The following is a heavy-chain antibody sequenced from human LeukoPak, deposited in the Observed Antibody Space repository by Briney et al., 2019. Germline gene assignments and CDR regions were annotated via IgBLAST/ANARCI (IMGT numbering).Heavy chain of an antibody. V-gene: IGHV3-11*04. CDR2: ISSSGSTI. CDR1: GFTFSDYY. CDR3: ARDRSSGRAFDI. Sequence: GGSLRVSCAASGFTFSDYYMSGIRQAPGKGLEWVSYISSSGSTIYYADSVKGRFTISRDNAKNSLYLQMNSLRAEDTAVYYCARDRSSGRAFDIWGQGTMVTVSS. J-gene: IGHJ3*02. D-gene: IGHD3-22*01.